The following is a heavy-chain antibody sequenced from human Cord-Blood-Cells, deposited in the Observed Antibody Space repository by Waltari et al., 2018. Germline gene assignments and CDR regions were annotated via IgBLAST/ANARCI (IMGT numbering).Heavy chain of an antibody. CDR1: GGSISSYY. J-gene: IGHJ3*02. D-gene: IGHD3-16*02. CDR2: IYYSGST. V-gene: IGHV4-59*08. Sequence: QVQLQESGPGLVKPSETLSLTCTVSGGSISSYYWSWIRQPPGKGLEWIGYIYYSGSTNYNPSLKSRVTISVDTSKNQFSLKLGSVTAADTAVYYCARWDYVWGSYRYDAFDIWGQGTMVTVSS. CDR3: ARWDYVWGSYRYDAFDI.